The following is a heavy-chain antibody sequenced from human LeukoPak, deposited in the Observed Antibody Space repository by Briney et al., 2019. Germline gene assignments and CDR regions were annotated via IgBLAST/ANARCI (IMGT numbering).Heavy chain of an antibody. CDR3: AKGQSAMDAFDV. J-gene: IGHJ3*01. D-gene: IGHD5-18*01. V-gene: IGHV3-23*01. Sequence: PGGSLRLSCAASGFTFSSYAMNWVRQAPGKGLEWVSVISGSGGSTKYVDSVKGRFTISRDNSKNTLYLQMNSLRAEDTAVYYCAKGQSAMDAFDVWGQGTMVTVSS. CDR2: ISGSGGST. CDR1: GFTFSSYA.